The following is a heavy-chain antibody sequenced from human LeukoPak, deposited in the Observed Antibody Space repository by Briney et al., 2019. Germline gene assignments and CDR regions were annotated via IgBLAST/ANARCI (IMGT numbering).Heavy chain of an antibody. CDR2: FDPEDGET. CDR1: GYTLTELS. V-gene: IGHV1-24*01. CDR3: ATAPLPEKHYYYGMDV. D-gene: IGHD2-2*01. J-gene: IGHJ6*02. Sequence: ASVTVSCKVSGYTLTELSMHWVRQAPGKGLEWMGGFDPEDGETIYAQKFQGRVTMTEDTSTDTAYMELSSLRSEDTAVYYCATAPLPEKHYYYGMDVWGQGTTVTVSS.